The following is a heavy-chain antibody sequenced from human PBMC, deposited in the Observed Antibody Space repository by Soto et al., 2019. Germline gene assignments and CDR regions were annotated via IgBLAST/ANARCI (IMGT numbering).Heavy chain of an antibody. Sequence: SETLSLTCAVSGGSISSSNWWSWIRQPPGKGLEWIGEIYHSGSTNYNPSLKSRVTISVDKSKNQFSLKLSSVTAADTAVYYCASGGEESPEAVAGLDYWGQGTLVTVSS. J-gene: IGHJ4*02. D-gene: IGHD6-19*01. CDR2: IYHSGST. CDR1: GGSISSSNW. CDR3: ASGGEESPEAVAGLDY. V-gene: IGHV4-4*02.